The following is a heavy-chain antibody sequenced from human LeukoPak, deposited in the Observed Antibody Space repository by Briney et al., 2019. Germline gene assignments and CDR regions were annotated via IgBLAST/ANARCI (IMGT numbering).Heavy chain of an antibody. J-gene: IGHJ3*02. D-gene: IGHD3-22*01. CDR2: MNPNSGHT. V-gene: IGHV1-8*01. Sequence: ASVKVSCKVSGYTLTELSMHWVRQATGQGLEWLEWMNPNSGHTGFAQKFQGRVTMTRDTSISTAYMELSSLRSEDTAMYYCAMYYYDTSGPYVGAFDIWGQGTMVTVSS. CDR1: GYTLTELS. CDR3: AMYYYDTSGPYVGAFDI.